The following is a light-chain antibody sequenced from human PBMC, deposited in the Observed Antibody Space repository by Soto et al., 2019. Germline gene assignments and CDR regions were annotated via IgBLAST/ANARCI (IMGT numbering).Light chain of an antibody. Sequence: QSALTQSASVSGSPGQSITISCTGTSGDVGAFNSVSWYQQHSGKAPKLMIYDVSDRPSGISNRFSGSKSGNTASLTISGLQADDEADYYCSSYTGTNTLVFGGGTKLTVL. V-gene: IGLV2-14*01. J-gene: IGLJ2*01. CDR3: SSYTGTNTLV. CDR1: SGDVGAFNS. CDR2: DVS.